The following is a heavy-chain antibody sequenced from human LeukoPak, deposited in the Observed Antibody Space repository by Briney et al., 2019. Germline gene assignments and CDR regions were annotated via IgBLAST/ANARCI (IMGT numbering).Heavy chain of an antibody. V-gene: IGHV3-30*18. D-gene: IGHD5/OR15-5a*01. J-gene: IGHJ4*02. CDR2: ISYDATIT. CDR1: GFTFTNYA. Sequence: GGSLRLSCAASGFTFTNYAMHWVRQAPGKGLEWVAIISYDATITHYADSVKGRFTISRDYSRNTLSLQMNSPRAEDTAVYYCAKDGSRVAYYFDYWGQGTLVTVSS. CDR3: AKDGSRVAYYFDY.